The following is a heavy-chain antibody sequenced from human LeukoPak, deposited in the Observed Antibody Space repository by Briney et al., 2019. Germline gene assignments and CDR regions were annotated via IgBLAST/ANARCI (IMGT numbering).Heavy chain of an antibody. CDR2: IYYSGST. D-gene: IGHD1-26*01. V-gene: IGHV4-39*01. J-gene: IGHJ4*02. CDR1: GGSISSSSYY. Sequence: SETLSLTCTVSGGSISSSSYYWGWIRQPPGKGLEWIGSIYYSGSTYYNPCLKSRVTISVDTSKNQFSLKLSSVTAADTAVYYCATVGSGSYSGYWGQGTLVTVSS. CDR3: ATVGSGSYSGY.